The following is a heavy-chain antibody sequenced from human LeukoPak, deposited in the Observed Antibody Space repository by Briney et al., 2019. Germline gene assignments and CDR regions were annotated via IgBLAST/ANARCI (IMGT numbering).Heavy chain of an antibody. CDR1: GGTFSSYA. Sequence: ASVKVSCKASGGTFSSYAISWVRQAPGQGLEWMGRIIPIFGIANYAQKFQGRVTITADKSTSTAYMELSSLRSEDPAVYYCARDRLGSLTGLPAWPWGQGTLVTVSS. CDR3: ARDRLGSLTGLPAWP. J-gene: IGHJ5*02. D-gene: IGHD3-9*01. CDR2: IIPIFGIA. V-gene: IGHV1-69*04.